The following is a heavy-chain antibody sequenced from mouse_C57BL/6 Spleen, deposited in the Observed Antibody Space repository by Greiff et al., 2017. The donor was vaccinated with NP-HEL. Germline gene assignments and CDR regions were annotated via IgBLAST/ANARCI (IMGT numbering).Heavy chain of an antibody. D-gene: IGHD3-2*02. J-gene: IGHJ2*01. CDR1: GYTFTSYW. V-gene: IGHV1-69*01. CDR3: ARFEQLSLYYFDY. CDR2: IDPSDSYT. Sequence: QVQLQQPGAELVMPGASVKLSCKASGYTFTSYWMHWVKQRPGQGLEWIGEIDPSDSYTNYNQKFKGKSTLTVDKSSSTAYMQLISLTSEDSAVYYCARFEQLSLYYFDYWGQGTTLTVSS.